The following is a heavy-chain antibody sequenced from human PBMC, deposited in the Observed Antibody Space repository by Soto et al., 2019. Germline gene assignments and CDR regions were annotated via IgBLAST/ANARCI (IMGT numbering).Heavy chain of an antibody. J-gene: IGHJ3*02. CDR2: IFYSGGT. Sequence: SETLSLTCTVSGGSISSYYWSWIRQSPGKGLEWIGYIFYSGGTDYNPSLRSRVTISVDTSKNQVSLNLSSVIAADTAVYYCASKTTVTTWVDFDTWGQGTMVTVSS. CDR1: GGSISSYY. CDR3: ASKTTVTTWVDFDT. D-gene: IGHD4-17*01. V-gene: IGHV4-59*01.